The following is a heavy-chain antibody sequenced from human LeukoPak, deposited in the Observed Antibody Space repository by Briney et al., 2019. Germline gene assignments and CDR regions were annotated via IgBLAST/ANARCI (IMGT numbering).Heavy chain of an antibody. CDR3: ARDAGIVATIYYFDY. V-gene: IGHV3-23*01. Sequence: PGGSLRLSCAASGFSFSSYAMSWVRQAPGKGLEWVSAITTSGSSTYYADSVKGRFTISRDNSKNTPYLQMNSLRAEDTAVYYCARDAGIVATIYYFDYWGQGTLVTVSS. CDR1: GFSFSSYA. D-gene: IGHD5-12*01. CDR2: ITTSGSST. J-gene: IGHJ4*02.